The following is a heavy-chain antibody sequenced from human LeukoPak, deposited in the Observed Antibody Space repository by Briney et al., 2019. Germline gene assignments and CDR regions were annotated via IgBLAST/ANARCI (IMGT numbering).Heavy chain of an antibody. J-gene: IGHJ4*02. CDR2: IIPILGIA. D-gene: IGHD2-21*01. V-gene: IGHV1-69*04. Sequence: SVKVSCKASGGTFSSYAISWVRQAPGQGLEWMGRIIPILGIANYAQKFQGRVTITADKSTSTAYMELSSLRSEDTAVYYCAREGPYGGAYYFDYWGQGTLVTVSS. CDR1: GGTFSSYA. CDR3: AREGPYGGAYYFDY.